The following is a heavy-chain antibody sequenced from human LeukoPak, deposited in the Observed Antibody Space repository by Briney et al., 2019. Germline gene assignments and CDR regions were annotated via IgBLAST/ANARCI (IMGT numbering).Heavy chain of an antibody. CDR3: ARDFNDYGDYAGLENAFDI. D-gene: IGHD4-17*01. CDR1: GGSFSGYY. J-gene: IGHJ3*02. Sequence: PSETLSLTCAVYGGSFSGYYWSWIRQPPGKGLEWIGEINHSGSTNYNPSLKSRVTMSVDTSKNQLSLKLSSVTAADTAVYYCARDFNDYGDYAGLENAFDIWGQGTMVTVSS. CDR2: INHSGST. V-gene: IGHV4-34*01.